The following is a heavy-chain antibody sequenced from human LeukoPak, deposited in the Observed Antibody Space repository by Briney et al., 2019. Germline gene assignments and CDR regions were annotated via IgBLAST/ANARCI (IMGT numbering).Heavy chain of an antibody. Sequence: GGSLRLSCAASGFTFSSYSMNWVRQAPGKGLEWVSSITSSTSYIYYADSVKGRFTISRDNAKNSLYLQMNSLRAEDTAVYYCARDPNYCGDVCYLFDYWGQGTLVTVSS. V-gene: IGHV3-21*01. D-gene: IGHD2-21*02. J-gene: IGHJ4*02. CDR1: GFTFSSYS. CDR2: ITSSTSYI. CDR3: ARDPNYCGDVCYLFDY.